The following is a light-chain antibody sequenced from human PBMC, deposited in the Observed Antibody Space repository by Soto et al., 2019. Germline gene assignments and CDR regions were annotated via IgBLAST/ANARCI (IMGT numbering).Light chain of an antibody. V-gene: IGKV3-15*01. CDR2: GAS. Sequence: EIVMTQSPATLSVSPGERATLSCRASQSVSSNLAWYQQKPGQAPRLLIYGASTRATGISARFSGSRSGTEFPLTISSLQSEDFAVYYCQQYNNWPPTFGQGTRLEIK. CDR3: QQYNNWPPT. CDR1: QSVSSN. J-gene: IGKJ5*01.